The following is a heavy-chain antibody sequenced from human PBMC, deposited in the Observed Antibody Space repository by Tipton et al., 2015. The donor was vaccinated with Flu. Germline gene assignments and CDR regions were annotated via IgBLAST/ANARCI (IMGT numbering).Heavy chain of an antibody. V-gene: IGHV4-34*01. J-gene: IGHJ5*02. Sequence: TLSLTCAVYSGSFSGYYWDWIRQPPGKGLEWIGEINHSGSTDYNPSLKSRVTISLDTSKNQFSLKLSSVTAADTAVYYCGKTLDPWGQGILVTVSS. CDR2: INHSGST. CDR1: SGSFSGYY. CDR3: GKTLDP.